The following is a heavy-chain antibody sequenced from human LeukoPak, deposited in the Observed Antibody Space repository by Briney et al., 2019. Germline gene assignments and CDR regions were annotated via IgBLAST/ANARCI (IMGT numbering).Heavy chain of an antibody. V-gene: IGHV4-61*01. D-gene: IGHD2-2*02. J-gene: IGHJ5*02. CDR3: ARSTYCSSTSCYRQNNWFDP. CDR2: IYYSGST. CDR1: GGSVSSGSYY. Sequence: SETLSLTCTVSGGSVSSGSYYWSWIRQPPGKGLEWLGYIYYSGSTNYNPSLKSRVTISVDTSKNQFSLKLSSVTAADTAVYYCARSTYCSSTSCYRQNNWFDPWGQGTLVTVSS.